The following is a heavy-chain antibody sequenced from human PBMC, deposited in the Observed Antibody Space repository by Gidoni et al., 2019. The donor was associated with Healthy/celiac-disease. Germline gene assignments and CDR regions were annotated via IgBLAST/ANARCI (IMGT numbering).Heavy chain of an antibody. CDR3: AKSFYDIFEGYYYYGMDV. CDR2: ISGSGGST. V-gene: IGHV3-23*01. Sequence: EVQLLESGGGLVQPGGSLRLSCAASGFTFSSYAMSWVRQAPGKGLEWVSAISGSGGSTYYADSVKGRFTISRDNSKNTLYLQMNSLRAEDTAVYYCAKSFYDIFEGYYYYGMDVWGQGTTVTVSS. D-gene: IGHD3-9*01. CDR1: GFTFSSYA. J-gene: IGHJ6*02.